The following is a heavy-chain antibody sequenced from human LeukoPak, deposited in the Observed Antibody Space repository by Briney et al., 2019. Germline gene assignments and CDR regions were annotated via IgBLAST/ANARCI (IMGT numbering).Heavy chain of an antibody. D-gene: IGHD3-9*01. J-gene: IGHJ4*02. CDR2: ISSDGSNK. V-gene: IGHV3-30*18. Sequence: PGRCLRRSCAASGFTFSSYAMTWVRQPPRKWLEWVAVISSDGSNKYYADSVKGRFTISRDNSKNTLYLQMNSLRAEDTAVYYCAKCPSGVLRYFSPIYYWGKGTLVTVSS. CDR1: GFTFSSYA. CDR3: AKCPSGVLRYFSPIYY.